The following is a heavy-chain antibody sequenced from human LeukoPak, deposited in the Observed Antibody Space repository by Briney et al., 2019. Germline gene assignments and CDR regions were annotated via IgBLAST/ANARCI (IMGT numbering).Heavy chain of an antibody. Sequence: ASVSPSREASGYTFKFYSITWERQAPGQGLEWMGWISAYTGNTNYAQNLQSRVTMTTDPSTSTADMELWSLRSDDTALYYCARGGYSYAYMGFSYLWGEGPLVSVSS. D-gene: IGHD5-18*01. CDR1: GYTFKFYS. CDR3: ARGGYSYAYMGFSYL. J-gene: IGHJ1*01. V-gene: IGHV1-18*01. CDR2: ISAYTGNT.